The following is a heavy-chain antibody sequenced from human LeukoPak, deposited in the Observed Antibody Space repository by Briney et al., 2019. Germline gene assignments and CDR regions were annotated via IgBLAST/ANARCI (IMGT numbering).Heavy chain of an antibody. CDR1: GGSISSYY. CDR3: ARPGYCGGDCHFDY. Sequence: PSETLSLTCTVSGGSISSYYWSWIRQPPGKGLEWIGSIYYSGSTYYNPSLKSRVTISVDTSKNQFSLKLSSVTAADTAVYYCARPGYCGGDCHFDYWGQGTLVTVSS. V-gene: IGHV4-39*07. J-gene: IGHJ4*02. CDR2: IYYSGST. D-gene: IGHD2-21*02.